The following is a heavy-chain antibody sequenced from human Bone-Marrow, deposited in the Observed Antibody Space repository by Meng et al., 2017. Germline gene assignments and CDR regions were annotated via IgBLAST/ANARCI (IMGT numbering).Heavy chain of an antibody. V-gene: IGHV4-38-2*02. D-gene: IGHD3-22*01. Sequence: SETLSLTCTVSGYSISSGFYWGWIRQSPGKGLEWIGSINHSGTTYDNPSLKSRVTISVDTSKNQFSLKLKSVTAADTAVYYCARGGFDSSGYSVTRTDAFDIWGQGTMVTVSS. CDR3: ARGGFDSSGYSVTRTDAFDI. CDR2: INHSGTT. J-gene: IGHJ3*02. CDR1: GYSISSGFY.